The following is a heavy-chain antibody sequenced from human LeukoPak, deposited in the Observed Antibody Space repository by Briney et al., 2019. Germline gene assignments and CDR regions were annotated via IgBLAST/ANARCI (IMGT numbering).Heavy chain of an antibody. CDR3: VRDLTDCSSTTSCHYGPVDY. V-gene: IGHV3-74*01. Sequence: GGSLRLSCAGSGFTFSSYWMHWVRQAPGKGLVWVSHINSDGSSTTYADSVKGRLTISRDNAKNTLYLQMNSLRAEDTAVYYCVRDLTDCSSTTSCHYGPVDYWGQGTLVTVSS. CDR2: INSDGSST. J-gene: IGHJ4*02. D-gene: IGHD2-2*01. CDR1: GFTFSSYW.